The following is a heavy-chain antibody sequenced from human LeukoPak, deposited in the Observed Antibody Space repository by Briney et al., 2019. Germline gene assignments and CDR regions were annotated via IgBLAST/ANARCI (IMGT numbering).Heavy chain of an antibody. D-gene: IGHD2-15*01. CDR2: IRYDGSNK. CDR1: GFTFSSYG. V-gene: IGHV3-30*02. J-gene: IGHJ5*02. CDR3: ARVGGYLSWFDP. Sequence: RSGGSLRLSCAASGFTFSSYGMHWVRQAPGKGLEWVAFIRYDGSNKYYADSVKGRFTISRDNAKNSLYLQVNSLRAEDTAVYYCARVGGYLSWFDPWGQGTLVTVSS.